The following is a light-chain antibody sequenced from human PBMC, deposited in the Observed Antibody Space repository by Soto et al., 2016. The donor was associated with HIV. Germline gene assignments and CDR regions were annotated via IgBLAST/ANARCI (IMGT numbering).Light chain of an antibody. V-gene: IGLV3-21*03. CDR1: NIGSKS. Sequence: SYELTQPPSVSVAPEKTARITCGGNNIGSKSVHWYQQKPGQAPVLVVYDDSHRPSGIPERFSGSNSGNTATLTITRVEAGDEADYYCQVWDTTNDHPVVFGGGTKLTVL. J-gene: IGLJ2*01. CDR3: QVWDTTNDHPVV. CDR2: DDS.